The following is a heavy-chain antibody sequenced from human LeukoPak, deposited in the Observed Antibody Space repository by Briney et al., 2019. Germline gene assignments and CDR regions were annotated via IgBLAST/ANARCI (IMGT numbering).Heavy chain of an antibody. CDR2: IRYDGSNK. Sequence: GGSLRLSCAASGFTFSSYGMHWVRQAPGKGLEWVAFIRYDGSNKYYADSVKGRFTISRDNSKNTLYLQMNSLRAEDTAVYYCAREKELLSSLDYWGQGTLVTVSS. CDR3: AREKELLSSLDY. J-gene: IGHJ4*02. V-gene: IGHV3-30*02. CDR1: GFTFSSYG. D-gene: IGHD1-26*01.